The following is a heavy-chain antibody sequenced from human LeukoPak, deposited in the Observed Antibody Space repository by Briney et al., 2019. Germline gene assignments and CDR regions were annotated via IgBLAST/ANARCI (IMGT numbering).Heavy chain of an antibody. CDR1: GFTFSIYS. CDR2: ITSSSNYI. Sequence: GGSLRLSCAASGFTFSIYSMNWVRQAPGKGLEWFSSITSSSNYIYYADSVKGRFTISRDNVQNSLYLQMNSLRAEDTAMYYCARDRGYFDNWGQGTLVTVSS. V-gene: IGHV3-21*01. J-gene: IGHJ4*02. CDR3: ARDRGYFDN.